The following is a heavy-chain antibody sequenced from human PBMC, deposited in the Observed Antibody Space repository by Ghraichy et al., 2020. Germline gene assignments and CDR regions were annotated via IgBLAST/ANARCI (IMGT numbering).Heavy chain of an antibody. CDR1: GFTFNIYW. Sequence: GESLNISCAASGFTFNIYWMHWVRQVPGQAPVWVSRISGDGSSTSYADSVKGRFTISRDNTKSTLYLQMRNLRAEDTAVYYCVRVLSGSGSFYSRWFDPWGQGTLVTVSS. V-gene: IGHV3-74*01. CDR2: ISGDGSST. J-gene: IGHJ5*02. CDR3: VRVLSGSGSFYSRWFDP. D-gene: IGHD1-26*01.